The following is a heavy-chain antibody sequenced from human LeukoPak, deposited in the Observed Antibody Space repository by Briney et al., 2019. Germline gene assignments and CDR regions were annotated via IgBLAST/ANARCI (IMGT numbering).Heavy chain of an antibody. Sequence: SETLSLTCTDSGGSISSYYWSWIRQPPGKGLEWIGYIYYSGSTNYNPSLKSRVTISVDTSKNQFSLKLSSVTAADTAAYYCARDGIGSGWYYFDYWGQGTLVTVSS. J-gene: IGHJ4*02. V-gene: IGHV4-59*01. D-gene: IGHD6-19*01. CDR1: GGSISSYY. CDR2: IYYSGST. CDR3: ARDGIGSGWYYFDY.